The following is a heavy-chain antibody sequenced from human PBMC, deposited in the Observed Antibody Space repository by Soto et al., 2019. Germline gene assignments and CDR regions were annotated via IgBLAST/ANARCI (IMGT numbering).Heavy chain of an antibody. D-gene: IGHD3-9*01. J-gene: IGHJ6*03. CDR1: GGSISSYY. Sequence: SETLSLTCTVSGGSISSYYWSWIRQPPGKGLEWIGYIYYSGSTNYNPSLKSRVTISVDTSKNQFSLKLSSVTAADTAVYYCARRKALRYFDWLHNYYYYYMDVWGKGTTVTVSS. CDR2: IYYSGST. V-gene: IGHV4-59*08. CDR3: ARRKALRYFDWLHNYYYYYMDV.